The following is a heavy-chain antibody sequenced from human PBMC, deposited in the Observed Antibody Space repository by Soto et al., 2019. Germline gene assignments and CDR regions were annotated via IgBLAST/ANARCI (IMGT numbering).Heavy chain of an antibody. V-gene: IGHV5-51*01. J-gene: IGHJ6*01. CDR1: GSTFANYW. D-gene: IGHD5-12*01. Sequence: PGESLKISCKLFGSTFANYWVAWVRQMPGKGLEWMGIIYLGDSDTRYSPSFQGQVLISADKSTSTVYLQWVSLKASDTAMYYCARHGSNMVATQFSGIDIWGQGTTVTVSS. CDR3: ARHGSNMVATQFSGIDI. CDR2: IYLGDSDT.